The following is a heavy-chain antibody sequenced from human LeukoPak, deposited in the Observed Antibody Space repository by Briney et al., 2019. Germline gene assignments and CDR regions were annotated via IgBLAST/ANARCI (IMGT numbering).Heavy chain of an antibody. J-gene: IGHJ4*02. CDR1: GGSFSGYY. V-gene: IGHV4-34*01. D-gene: IGHD5-12*01. CDR3: ARRVLLWSMVATGGFDY. Sequence: SETLSLTCAVYGGSFSGYYWSWIRQPPGKGLEWIGEINHSGSTNYNPSLKSRVTISVDTSENQFSLKLSSVTAADTAVYYCARRVLLWSMVATGGFDYWGQGTLVTVSS. CDR2: INHSGST.